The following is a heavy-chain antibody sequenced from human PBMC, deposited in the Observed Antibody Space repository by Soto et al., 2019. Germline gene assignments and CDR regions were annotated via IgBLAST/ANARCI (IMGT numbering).Heavy chain of an antibody. V-gene: IGHV3-48*01. D-gene: IGHD6-13*01. CDR2: ISSASSTI. CDR3: ARQAGYYYYYMDV. J-gene: IGHJ6*03. CDR1: RFTFSSYD. Sequence: GGSLRLSCAASRFTFSSYDMNWVRQAPGKGLEWVSYISSASSTIYYADSVKGRFTISRDNAKNSLYLQMNSLRAEDTAVHFCARQAGYYYYYMDVWGKGTTVTVSS.